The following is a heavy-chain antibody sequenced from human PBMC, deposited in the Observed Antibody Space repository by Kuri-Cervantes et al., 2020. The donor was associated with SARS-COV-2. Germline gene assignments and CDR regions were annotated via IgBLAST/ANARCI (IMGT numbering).Heavy chain of an antibody. D-gene: IGHD3-3*01. CDR3: ARQMMSSITIFGVVITRNWFDP. J-gene: IGHJ5*02. Sequence: SETLSLTCTVSGGSISSSSYYWGWIRQPPGKGLEWIGSIYYSGSTYYNPSLKSPVTISVDTSKNQFSLKLSSVTAADTAVYYCARQMMSSITIFGVVITRNWFDPWGQGTLVTVSS. V-gene: IGHV4-39*01. CDR2: IYYSGST. CDR1: GGSISSSSYY.